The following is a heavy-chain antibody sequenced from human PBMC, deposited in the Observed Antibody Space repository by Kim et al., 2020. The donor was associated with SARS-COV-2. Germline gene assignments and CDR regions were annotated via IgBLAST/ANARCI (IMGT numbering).Heavy chain of an antibody. D-gene: IGHD5-12*01. CDR1: GGTFSSYA. CDR2: IIPIFGTA. Sequence: SVKVSCKASGGTFSSYAISWVRQAPGQGLEWMGGIIPIFGTANYAQKFQGRVTITADESTSTAYMELSSLRSEDTAVYYCAREEWAGGYDLPFVYYYYGMDVWGQGTTVTVSS. V-gene: IGHV1-69*13. J-gene: IGHJ6*02. CDR3: AREEWAGGYDLPFVYYYYGMDV.